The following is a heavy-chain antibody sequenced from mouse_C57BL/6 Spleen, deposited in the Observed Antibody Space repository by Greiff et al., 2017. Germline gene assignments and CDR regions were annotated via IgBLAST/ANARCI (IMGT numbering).Heavy chain of an antibody. D-gene: IGHD3-3*01. CDR3: ARYEGTFDY. CDR2: IRNKANGYTT. CDR1: GFTFTDYY. Sequence: EVQVVESGGGLVQPGGSLSLSCAASGFTFTDYYMSWVRQPPGKALEWLGFIRNKANGYTTEYSASVKGRFTISRDNSQSILYLQMNALRAEDSATYYCARYEGTFDYWGQGTTLTVSS. J-gene: IGHJ2*01. V-gene: IGHV7-3*01.